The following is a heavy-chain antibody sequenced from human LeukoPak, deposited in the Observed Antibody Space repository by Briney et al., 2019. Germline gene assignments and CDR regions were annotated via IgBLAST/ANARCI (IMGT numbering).Heavy chain of an antibody. J-gene: IGHJ4*02. V-gene: IGHV4-59*08. CDR3: ARHDPSDYATSGLYYGVYFDS. D-gene: IGHD3-22*01. Sequence: SETLSLTCSVSGGSITGHYWSWIRQSPRKGLEWIGYIYYNGNTNYNPSLKSRVIILLDMSKNQFSLKLTSVTAADTAIYYCARHDPSDYATSGLYYGVYFDSWGQGTLVSVSS. CDR2: IYYNGNT. CDR1: GGSITGHY.